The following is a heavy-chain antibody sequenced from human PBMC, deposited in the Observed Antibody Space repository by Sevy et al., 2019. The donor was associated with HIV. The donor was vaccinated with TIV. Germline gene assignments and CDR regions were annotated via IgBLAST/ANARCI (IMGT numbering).Heavy chain of an antibody. J-gene: IGHJ4*02. CDR3: AREACTQPHDY. V-gene: IGHV3-23*01. Sequence: GGSLRLSCAASGFTFAKYIMSWVRQAPGKGRGWVPTFSLGWGRRNYADSVKGRFTISRDDSKNTLFLQMNRLRAQDTATYFCAREACTQPHDYWGQGTLVTVSS. CDR2: FSLGWGRR. D-gene: IGHD2-8*01. CDR1: GFTFAKYI.